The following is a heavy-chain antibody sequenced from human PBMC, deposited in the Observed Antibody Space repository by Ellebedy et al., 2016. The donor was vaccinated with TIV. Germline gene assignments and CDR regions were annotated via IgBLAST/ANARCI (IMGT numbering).Heavy chain of an antibody. CDR1: GFTFSSYW. V-gene: IGHV3-7*03. D-gene: IGHD3-10*01. Sequence: GESLKISCAASGFTFSSYWMIWVRQAPGKGLEWVANMRQDGSQKYYADSVKGRFTISRDNSKNTLYLQMNSLRAEDTAVYYCANLPALMSSSYHYYGMDVWGQGTTVTVSS. J-gene: IGHJ6*02. CDR3: ANLPALMSSSYHYYGMDV. CDR2: MRQDGSQK.